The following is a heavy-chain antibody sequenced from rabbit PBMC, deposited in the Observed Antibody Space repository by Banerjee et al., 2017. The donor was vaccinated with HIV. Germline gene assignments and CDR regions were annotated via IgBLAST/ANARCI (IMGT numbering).Heavy chain of an antibody. J-gene: IGHJ4*01. V-gene: IGHV1S45*01. Sequence: QQQLEESGGGLVKPGGTLTLTCKASGFSFSSTYYMCWVRQAPGKGLEWIACIDAGSSGSTYYASWAKGRFTVSKTASTTVTLQMTSLTAADTATYFCARDEVYAGYAGFGYATLHYFNLWGQGTLVTVS. CDR1: GFSFSSTYY. D-gene: IGHD7-1*01. CDR3: ARDEVYAGYAGFGYATLHYFNL. CDR2: IDAGSSGST.